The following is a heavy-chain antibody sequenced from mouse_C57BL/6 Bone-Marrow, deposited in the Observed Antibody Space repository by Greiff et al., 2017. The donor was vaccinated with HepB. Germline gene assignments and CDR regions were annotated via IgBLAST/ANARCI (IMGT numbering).Heavy chain of an antibody. CDR1: GFTFSSYA. V-gene: IGHV5-4*01. CDR3: ARDHRVDWYFDV. Sequence: EVKLVESGGGLVKPGGSLKLSCAASGFTFSSYAMSWVSQTPEKRLEWVATISDGGSYTYYPDNVKGRFTISRDNAKNNLYLQMSHLKSEDTAMYYCARDHRVDWYFDVWGTGTAVTVSS. J-gene: IGHJ1*03. CDR2: ISDGGSYT.